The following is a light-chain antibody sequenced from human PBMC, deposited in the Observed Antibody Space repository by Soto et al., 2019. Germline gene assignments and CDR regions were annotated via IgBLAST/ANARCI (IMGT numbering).Light chain of an antibody. CDR2: EVN. CDR1: TRNVGLYQA. CDR3: SSYAGSNNLYV. J-gene: IGLJ1*01. V-gene: IGLV2-8*01. Sequence: QSALTQPASVSGSPGQSVTISCTGTTRNVGLYQAISWYQQHPGKAPKLILYEVNQRPSGVPDRFSGSKSGNTASLTVSGLQAEDEADYYCSSYAGSNNLYVFGTGTKVTVL.